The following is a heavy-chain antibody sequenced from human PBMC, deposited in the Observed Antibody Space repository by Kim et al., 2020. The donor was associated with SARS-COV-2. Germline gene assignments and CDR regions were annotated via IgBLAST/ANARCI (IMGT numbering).Heavy chain of an antibody. CDR1: GFTFSNAW. J-gene: IGHJ3*02. CDR2: IKSKTDGGTT. D-gene: IGHD1-26*01. Sequence: GGSLRLSCAASGFTFSNAWMSWVRQAPGKGLEWVGRIKSKTDGGTTDYAAPVKGRFTISRDDSKNTLYLQMNSLKTEDTAVYYCTTALLLVHPPDDAFDIWGQGTMVTVSS. V-gene: IGHV3-15*01. CDR3: TTALLLVHPPDDAFDI.